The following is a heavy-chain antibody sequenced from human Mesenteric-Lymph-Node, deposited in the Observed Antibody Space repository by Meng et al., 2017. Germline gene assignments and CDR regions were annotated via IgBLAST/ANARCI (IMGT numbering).Heavy chain of an antibody. CDR2: IYSSGST. V-gene: IGHV4-61*01. Sequence: QVALQQSGPGLGSPAETLSLTCTVSGASVSSGSYYWSWIRQPPGKGLEWIGYIYSSGSTYYNPSLKSRVTISVDTSKNQFSRKLSSVTAADTAVYYCARGLTGWGQGTLVTVSS. J-gene: IGHJ4*02. CDR1: GASVSSGSYY. CDR3: ARGLTG. D-gene: IGHD3-9*01.